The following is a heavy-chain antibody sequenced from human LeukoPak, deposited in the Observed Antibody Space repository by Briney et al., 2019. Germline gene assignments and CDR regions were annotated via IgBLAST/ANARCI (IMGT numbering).Heavy chain of an antibody. J-gene: IGHJ4*02. CDR2: IYYSGST. CDR3: ARSSHCSGGSCYSLTGVGY. Sequence: SETLSLTCTVSGGSISTYYWSWIRQPPGKGLEWIGYIYYSGSTNYNPSLKSRVTMLVDTSKNQFSLKLRSVTAADTAVYYCARSSHCSGGSCYSLTGVGYWGQGTLVTVSS. CDR1: GGSISTYY. V-gene: IGHV4-59*01. D-gene: IGHD2-15*01.